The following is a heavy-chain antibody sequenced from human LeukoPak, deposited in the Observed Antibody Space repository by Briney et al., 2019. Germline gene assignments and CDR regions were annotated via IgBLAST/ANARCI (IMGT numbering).Heavy chain of an antibody. CDR3: ARAGSYYPGYYFDC. D-gene: IGHD1-26*01. V-gene: IGHV3-48*02. CDR1: ESTFSTYS. J-gene: IGHJ4*02. Sequence: QSGGSLRLSCAASESTFSTYSMSWVLQAPGKGLEWISYTSGSSATIYYADSVKGRFTISRDNARNSLFLQMNSLRDEDTAVYYCARAGSYYPGYYFDCWGQGTLVTVSS. CDR2: TSGSSATI.